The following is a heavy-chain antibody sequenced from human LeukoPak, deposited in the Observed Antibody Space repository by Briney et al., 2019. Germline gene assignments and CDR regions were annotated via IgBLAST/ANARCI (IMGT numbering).Heavy chain of an antibody. CDR2: IHYSGNT. CDR3: ARRRRPNWFDP. J-gene: IGHJ5*02. CDR1: GGSISSYY. V-gene: IGHV4-59*01. Sequence: SETLSLTCIVSGGSISSYYWSWIRQPPGKGVEWIGYIHYSGNTNYNPPLKSRVTISVDTSKNQFSLKWSSVTAADTAVYYCARRRRPNWFDPWGQGTLVTVSS.